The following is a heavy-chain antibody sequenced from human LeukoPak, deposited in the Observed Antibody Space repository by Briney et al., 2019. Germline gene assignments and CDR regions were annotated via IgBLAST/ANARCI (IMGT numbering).Heavy chain of an antibody. J-gene: IGHJ4*02. CDR3: ARTRSSGYLTFDY. Sequence: PSETLSLTCAVYGGSFSGYYWSWIRQPPGKGLEWIGEINHSGSTNYNPSLKSRVTISVDTSKNQFSLKLSSVTAADTAVYYCARTRSSGYLTFDYWGRGILVTVSS. D-gene: IGHD3-22*01. CDR1: GGSFSGYY. V-gene: IGHV4-34*01. CDR2: INHSGST.